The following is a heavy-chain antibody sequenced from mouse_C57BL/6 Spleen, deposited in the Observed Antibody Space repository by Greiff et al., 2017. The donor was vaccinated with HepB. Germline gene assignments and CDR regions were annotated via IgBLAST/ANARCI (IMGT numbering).Heavy chain of an antibody. V-gene: IGHV5-16*01. CDR2: INYDGSST. CDR3: AREKDYYYGSSYYFDY. CDR1: GFTFSDYY. D-gene: IGHD1-1*01. Sequence: DVMLVESEGGLVQPGRSMKLSCTASGFTFSDYYMAWVRQVPEKGLEWVANINYDGSSTYYLDSLKSRFIISRDNAKNILYLQMSSLKSEDTATYYCAREKDYYYGSSYYFDYWGQGTTLTVSS. J-gene: IGHJ2*01.